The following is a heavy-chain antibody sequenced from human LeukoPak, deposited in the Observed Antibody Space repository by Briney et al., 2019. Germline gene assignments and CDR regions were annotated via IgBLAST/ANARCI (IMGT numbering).Heavy chain of an antibody. D-gene: IGHD6-13*01. CDR3: ARDESSSWYLGDYYYYMDV. J-gene: IGHJ6*03. V-gene: IGHV3-21*01. Sequence: PGRSLRLSCAASGFTFSSYSMNWVRQAPGKGLEWVSSISSSSSYIYYADSVKGRFTISRDNAKNSLYLQMNSLRAEDTAVYYCARDESSSWYLGDYYYYMDVWGKGTTVTVSS. CDR1: GFTFSSYS. CDR2: ISSSSSYI.